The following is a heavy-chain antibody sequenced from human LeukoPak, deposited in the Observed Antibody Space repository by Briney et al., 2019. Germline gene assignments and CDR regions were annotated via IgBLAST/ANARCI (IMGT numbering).Heavy chain of an antibody. J-gene: IGHJ4*02. V-gene: IGHV3-21*01. CDR1: RFTFSSYS. D-gene: IGHD4-17*01. CDR2: ISSSSSYI. CDR3: ARPSTTVTTLDY. Sequence: GGSLRLSCAASRFTFSSYSLTWVRQAPGKGLEWVSPISSSSSYIYYADSVKGRFTISRDNAKNSLYLQMNSLRAEDTAVYYCARPSTTVTTLDYWGQGTLVTVSS.